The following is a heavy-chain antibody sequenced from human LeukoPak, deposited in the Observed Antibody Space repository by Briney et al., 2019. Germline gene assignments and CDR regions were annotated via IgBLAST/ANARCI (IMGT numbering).Heavy chain of an antibody. CDR2: ISSSSSTI. Sequence: GGSLRLSCAASGFTFSSYSMNWVRQAPGKGLEWVSYISSSSSTIYYADSVKGRFTISRDNSNSLISLQMNDLTTEDTAVYYCAREKFDSWGQGTLVTVSP. V-gene: IGHV3-48*04. CDR1: GFTFSSYS. CDR3: AREKFDS. J-gene: IGHJ5*01.